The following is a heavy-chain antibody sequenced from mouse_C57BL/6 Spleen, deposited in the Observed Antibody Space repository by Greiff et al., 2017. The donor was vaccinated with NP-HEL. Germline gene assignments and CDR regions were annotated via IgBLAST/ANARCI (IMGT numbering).Heavy chain of an antibody. D-gene: IGHD1-2*01. J-gene: IGHJ3*01. CDR2: IYPSDSET. CDR1: GYTFTSYW. CDR3: ASHYAAWFAY. Sequence: QVQLKQPGAELVRPGSSVKLSCKASGYTFTSYWMDWVKQRPGQGLEWIGNIYPSDSETHYNQKFKDKATLTVDKSSSTAYMQLSSLTSEDSAVYYCASHYAAWFAYWGQGTLVTVSA. V-gene: IGHV1-61*01.